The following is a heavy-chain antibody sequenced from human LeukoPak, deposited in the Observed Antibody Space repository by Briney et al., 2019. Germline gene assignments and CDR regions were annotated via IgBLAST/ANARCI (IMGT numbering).Heavy chain of an antibody. J-gene: IGHJ2*01. D-gene: IGHD3-16*02. CDR3: ATAGGIIEFFDF. V-gene: IGHV1-46*01. CDR1: GYTFTSKY. Sequence: GASVNVSCKASGYTFTSKYIHWVRQAPGQGLDWMGMIIPGGGSTTYAQKFRDRVAMTRDASTSTVYMELSGLRSEDTALYYCATAGGIIEFFDFWGRGTLVTVSS. CDR2: IIPGGGST.